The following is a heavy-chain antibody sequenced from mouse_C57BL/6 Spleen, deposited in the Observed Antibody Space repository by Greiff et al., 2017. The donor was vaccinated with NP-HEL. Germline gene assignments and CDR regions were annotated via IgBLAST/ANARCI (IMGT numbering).Heavy chain of an antibody. Sequence: QVQLQQSGAELVKPGASVKISCKASGYAFSSYWMNWVKQRPGKGLEWIGQIYPGDGDTNYNGKFKGKATLTADKSSSTAYMQLSSLTSEDSAVYVCARSEYRIIVTLDDWGQGTTLTVAS. CDR3: ARSEYRIIVTLDD. CDR2: IYPGDGDT. CDR1: GYAFSSYW. V-gene: IGHV1-80*01. D-gene: IGHD2-5*01. J-gene: IGHJ2*01.